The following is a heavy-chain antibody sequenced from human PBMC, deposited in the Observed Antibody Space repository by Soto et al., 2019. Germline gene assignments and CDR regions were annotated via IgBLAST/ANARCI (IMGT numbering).Heavy chain of an antibody. Sequence: EVQLVETGGGLIQPGGSLRLSCAASGFTVSSNYMSWVRQAPGKGLEWVSVIYSGGSTYYADSMKGRFTISRDNSKNTLFLQMNSLRPEDTAVYYCARGAYYGSGSQRGYFQHWGQGTLVTVSS. CDR1: GFTVSSNY. CDR2: IYSGGST. J-gene: IGHJ1*01. D-gene: IGHD3-10*01. CDR3: ARGAYYGSGSQRGYFQH. V-gene: IGHV3-53*02.